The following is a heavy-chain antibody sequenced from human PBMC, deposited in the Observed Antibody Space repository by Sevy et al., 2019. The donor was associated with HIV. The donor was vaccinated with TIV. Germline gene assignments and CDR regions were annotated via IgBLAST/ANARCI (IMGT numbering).Heavy chain of an antibody. CDR3: TGVVEVGGYPYEEFALDI. CDR1: GFTFSSYG. Sequence: GGSLRLSCAASGFTFSSYGMHWVRQAPGKGLEWVAVICYDGSNKYYADSVKGRFTISRDNSKNTLYLQMNSLRAEETGVYYGTGVVEVGGYPYEEFALDIWGQGTMVTVSS. CDR2: ICYDGSNK. V-gene: IGHV3-33*01. D-gene: IGHD5-12*01. J-gene: IGHJ3*02.